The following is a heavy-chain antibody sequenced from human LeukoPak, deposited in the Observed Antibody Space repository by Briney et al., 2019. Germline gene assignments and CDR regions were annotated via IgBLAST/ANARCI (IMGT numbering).Heavy chain of an antibody. CDR1: GFTFSSYA. CDR2: ISSNGGST. V-gene: IGHV3-64*01. CDR3: ARAPWGDYYYYMDV. Sequence: GGSLRLSCAASGFTFSSYAMHWVRQAPGKGLEYVSAISSNGGSTYYANSVKGRFTISKDNSKNTLYLQMGSLRAEDMAVYYCARAPWGDYYYYMDVWGKGTTVTVSS. D-gene: IGHD3-16*01. J-gene: IGHJ6*03.